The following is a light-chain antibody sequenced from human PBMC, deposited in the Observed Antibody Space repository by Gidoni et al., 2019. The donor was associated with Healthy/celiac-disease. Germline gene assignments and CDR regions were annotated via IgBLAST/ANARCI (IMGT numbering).Light chain of an antibody. CDR2: GAS. J-gene: IGKJ3*01. V-gene: IGKV3-15*01. CDR1: QSVSSN. Sequence: EIVMTKSPATLSVSPGERATLSCRASQSVSSNLAWYQQKPGQAPRLLIYGASTRATGIPASFSGSGSGTEFTLTISSLQSEDFAVYYCQQYNNWPPFTFGPGTKVDIK. CDR3: QQYNNWPPFT.